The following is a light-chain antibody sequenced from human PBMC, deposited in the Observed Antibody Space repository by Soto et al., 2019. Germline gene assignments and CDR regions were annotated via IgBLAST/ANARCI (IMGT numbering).Light chain of an antibody. CDR1: QGISSF. CDR3: QQLNSFPIP. J-gene: IGKJ3*01. V-gene: IGKV1-9*01. Sequence: IQLTQSPSSLSASVGDRVTITCRASQGISSFLAWYQQKPGKAPKLLIYGASTLQSVFPSRFSGSGSGTDFTLNIGILQHAHFATYYCQQLNSFPIPFGPGTKVDIK. CDR2: GAS.